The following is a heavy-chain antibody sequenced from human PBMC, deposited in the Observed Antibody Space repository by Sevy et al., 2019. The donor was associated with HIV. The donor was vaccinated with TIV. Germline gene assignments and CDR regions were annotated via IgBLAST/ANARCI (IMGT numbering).Heavy chain of an antibody. CDR1: GGSISSSSYY. Sequence: SETLSLTCTVSGGSISSSSYYWGWIRQPPGKGLEWIGSIYYSGSTYYNPSLKSRVTISVDTSKNQFSLKLSSETAADTAVYYGARRRRADYYDSSGYYRPRNWYFDLWGRGTLVTVSS. CDR3: ARRRRADYYDSSGYYRPRNWYFDL. V-gene: IGHV4-39*01. CDR2: IYYSGST. D-gene: IGHD3-22*01. J-gene: IGHJ2*01.